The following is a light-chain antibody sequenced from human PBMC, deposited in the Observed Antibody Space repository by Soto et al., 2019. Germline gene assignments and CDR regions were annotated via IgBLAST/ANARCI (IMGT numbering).Light chain of an antibody. CDR1: QSISSY. CDR3: QHYNNWPLA. V-gene: IGKV3-15*01. Sequence: EIVMTQSPATLAVSPGERATLSCRASQSISSYLAWYQQKPGQAPRLLIYDASTRATGIPARFSGSGSGTDFTLTISSLQSEDFAVYYCQHYNNWPLAFGGGTKVEIK. J-gene: IGKJ4*01. CDR2: DAS.